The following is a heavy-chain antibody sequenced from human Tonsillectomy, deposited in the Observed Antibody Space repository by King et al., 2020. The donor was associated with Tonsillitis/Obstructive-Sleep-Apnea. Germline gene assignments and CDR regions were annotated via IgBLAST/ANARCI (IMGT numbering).Heavy chain of an antibody. V-gene: IGHV4-31*03. D-gene: IGHD4-11*01. CDR3: ARHSHDYSALA. Sequence: VQLQESSPGLVKPSQTLSLTCTVSGGSISSGGYYWRWIRQHPGKGLDWIGYIFYNGNTYYKPSLKSRVTISVDTSKNQFSLKLSSVTAADTAVYYCARHSHDYSALAWGQGTLVTVSS. CDR2: IFYNGNT. CDR1: GGSISSGGYY. J-gene: IGHJ5*02.